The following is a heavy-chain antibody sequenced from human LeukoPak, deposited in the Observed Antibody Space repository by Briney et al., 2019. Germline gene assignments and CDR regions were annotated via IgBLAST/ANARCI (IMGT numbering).Heavy chain of an antibody. CDR1: GGTFSSYA. D-gene: IGHD1-1*01. J-gene: IGHJ3*02. Sequence: SVKVSCKASGGTFSSYAISWVRQAPGQGLEWMGRIIPIFGTANYAQKFQGRVTITTDESTSTAYTELSSLRSEDTAVYYCAGPWGLEFYPNAAFDIWGQGTMVTVSS. CDR3: AGPWGLEFYPNAAFDI. V-gene: IGHV1-69*05. CDR2: IIPIFGTA.